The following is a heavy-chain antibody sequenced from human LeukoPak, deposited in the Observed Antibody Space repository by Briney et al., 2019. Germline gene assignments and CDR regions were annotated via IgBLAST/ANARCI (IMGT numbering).Heavy chain of an antibody. CDR1: GGSFSSGGYS. D-gene: IGHD3-10*01. CDR3: ARDYYGSGSYQNWFDP. J-gene: IGHJ5*02. V-gene: IGHV4-30-2*01. CDR2: IYHSGST. Sequence: SQTLSLTCAVSGGSFSSGGYSWSWIRQPPGKGLEWIGYIYHSGSTYYNPSLKSRVTISVDRSKNQFSLKLSSVTAADTAVYYCARDYYGSGSYQNWFDPWGQGTLVTVSS.